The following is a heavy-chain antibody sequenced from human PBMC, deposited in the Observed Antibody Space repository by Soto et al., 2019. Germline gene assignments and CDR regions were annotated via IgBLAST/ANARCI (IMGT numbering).Heavy chain of an antibody. CDR3: TRDLGPHVLRFLEWLGGGMDV. Sequence: LRLSCTASGFTFGDYAMSWFRQAPGKGLEWVGFIRSKAYGGTTEYAASVKGRFTISRDDSKSIAYLQMNSLKTEDTAVYYCTRDLGPHVLRFLEWLGGGMDVWGQGTTVTVSS. CDR2: IRSKAYGGTT. J-gene: IGHJ6*02. V-gene: IGHV3-49*03. D-gene: IGHD3-3*01. CDR1: GFTFGDYA.